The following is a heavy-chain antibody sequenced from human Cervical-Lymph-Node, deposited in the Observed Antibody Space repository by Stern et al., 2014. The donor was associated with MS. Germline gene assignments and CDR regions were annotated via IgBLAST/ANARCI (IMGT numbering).Heavy chain of an antibody. J-gene: IGHJ4*02. V-gene: IGHV1-18*01. CDR3: ARDRNWSFDY. Sequence: QVQLGQSGAEVKKPGASVQVSCKASGYTFTTNGISWVRQAPGQGLEWMGWISAYSGNTNYAPNLQGRVTLTKESSTGTAYMELRSLRSDDTAVYYCARDRNWSFDYWGQGTLVTVSS. CDR2: ISAYSGNT. D-gene: IGHD1-20*01. CDR1: GYTFTTNG.